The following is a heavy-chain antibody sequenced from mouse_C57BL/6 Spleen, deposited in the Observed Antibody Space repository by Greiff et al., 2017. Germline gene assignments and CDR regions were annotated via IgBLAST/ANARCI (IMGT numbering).Heavy chain of an antibody. CDR2: INPSTGGT. V-gene: IGHV1-42*01. CDR1: GYSFTGYY. CDR3: ARYYDGYSGDY. J-gene: IGHJ4*01. D-gene: IGHD2-3*01. Sequence: VQLQQSGPELVKPGASVKISCKASGYSFTGYYMNWVKQSPEKSLEWIGEINPSTGGTTYNQKFKAKATLTVDKSSSTAYMQLKSLTSEDSAVYYCARYYDGYSGDYWGQGTSVTVSS.